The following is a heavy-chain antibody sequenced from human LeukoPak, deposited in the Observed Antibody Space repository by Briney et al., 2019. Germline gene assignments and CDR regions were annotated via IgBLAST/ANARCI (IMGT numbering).Heavy chain of an antibody. CDR2: IYPSDSDT. D-gene: IGHD2-2*01. CDR1: GYSFTSYW. J-gene: IGHJ3*02. CDR3: ARRTYQLLSGAFDI. Sequence: GESLKITCKGSGYSFTSYWIGWVRQMPGKGLEWMGIIYPSDSDTRYSPSFQGQVTILADKSISTAYLQWSSLKASDTAMYYCARRTYQLLSGAFDIWGQGTMVTVSS. V-gene: IGHV5-51*01.